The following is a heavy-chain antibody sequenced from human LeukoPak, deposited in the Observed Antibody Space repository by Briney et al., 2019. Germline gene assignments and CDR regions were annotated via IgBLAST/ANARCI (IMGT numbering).Heavy chain of an antibody. CDR2: IYSGGST. V-gene: IGHV3-53*01. CDR1: GFTVSSNY. J-gene: IGHJ4*02. D-gene: IGHD3-22*01. Sequence: PGGSLRLSCAASGFTVSSNYMSWVRQAPGKGLEWVSVIYSGGSTYYADSVKGRFTISRDNSKNTLYLQMNSLRAEDTAVYYCARARTDYYYDGSGYYYTIYYFDYWGQGTLVTVSS. CDR3: ARARTDYYYDGSGYYYTIYYFDY.